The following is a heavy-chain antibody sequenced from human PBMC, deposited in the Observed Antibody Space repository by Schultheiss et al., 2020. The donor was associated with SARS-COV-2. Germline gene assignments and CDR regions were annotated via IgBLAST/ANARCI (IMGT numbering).Heavy chain of an antibody. V-gene: IGHV3-23*01. D-gene: IGHD2-2*01. CDR1: GFTFSSYA. J-gene: IGHJ6*02. CDR3: ARDQRVRGRGRYCSSTSCPTTDGMDV. CDR2: ISGSGGST. Sequence: GGSLRLSCAASGFTFSSYAMSWVRQAPGKGLELVSAISGSGGSTYYADSVKGRFTISRDNAKNSLYLQMNSLRAEDTAVYYCARDQRVRGRGRYCSSTSCPTTDGMDVWGQGTTVTVSS.